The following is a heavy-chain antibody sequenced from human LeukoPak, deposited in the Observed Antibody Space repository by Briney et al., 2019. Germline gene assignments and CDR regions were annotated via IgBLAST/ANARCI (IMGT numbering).Heavy chain of an antibody. CDR1: GFTFSSYA. CDR3: AKDGESYDFWSGYLFDY. J-gene: IGHJ4*02. D-gene: IGHD3-3*01. CDR2: ISGSGGSA. Sequence: GGSLRLSCAASGFTFSSYAMSRVRQAPGKGLAWVSGISGSGGSAHYADSVKGRFTISRDNSKNTLYLQMNSLRAEDTAVYYCAKDGESYDFWSGYLFDYWGQGTLVTVSS. V-gene: IGHV3-23*01.